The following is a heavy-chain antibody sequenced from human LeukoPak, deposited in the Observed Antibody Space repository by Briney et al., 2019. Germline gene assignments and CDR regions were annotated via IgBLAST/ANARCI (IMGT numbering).Heavy chain of an antibody. V-gene: IGHV4-4*07. CDR2: IYTSGST. D-gene: IGHD5-24*01. CDR1: GGSISSYY. Sequence: SETLSHTCTVSGGSISSYYWSWIRQPPGKGLEWIGRIYTSGSTNYNPSLKSRVTMSVDTSKNQFSLKLSSVTAADTAVYYCAREQRWLQSLDYWGQGTLVTVSS. CDR3: AREQRWLQSLDY. J-gene: IGHJ4*02.